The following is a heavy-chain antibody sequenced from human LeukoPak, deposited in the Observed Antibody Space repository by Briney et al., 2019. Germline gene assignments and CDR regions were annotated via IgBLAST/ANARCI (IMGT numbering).Heavy chain of an antibody. D-gene: IGHD4-17*01. CDR3: ASEVVTAYGDYGYLDY. J-gene: IGHJ4*02. V-gene: IGHV4-31*03. CDR2: IYHSGST. Sequence: PSQTLSLTCTVSGGSVSRGSHYWHWIPQFPGKGLEWLGYIYHSGSTDYNPSLKGRVTISLEKSKNQLSLKLSFVTAADSAIYYCASEVVTAYGDYGYLDYWGQGSLVTVSS. CDR1: GGSVSRGSHY.